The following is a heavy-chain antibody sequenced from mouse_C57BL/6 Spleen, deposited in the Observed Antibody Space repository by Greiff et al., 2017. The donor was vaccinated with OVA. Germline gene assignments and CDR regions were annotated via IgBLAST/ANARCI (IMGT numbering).Heavy chain of an antibody. CDR3: AYYSNYDYAMDY. CDR2: ISYDGSN. CDR1: GYSITSGYY. V-gene: IGHV3-6*01. D-gene: IGHD2-5*01. J-gene: IGHJ4*01. Sequence: EVKLEESGPGLVKPSQSLSLTCSVTGYSITSGYYWNWIRQFPGNKLEWMGYISYDGSNNYNPSLKNRISITRDTSKNQFFLKLNSVTTEDTATYYCAYYSNYDYAMDYWGQGTSVTVSS.